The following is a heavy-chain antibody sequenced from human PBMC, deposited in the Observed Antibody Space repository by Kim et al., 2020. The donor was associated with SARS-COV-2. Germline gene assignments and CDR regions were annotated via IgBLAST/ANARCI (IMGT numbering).Heavy chain of an antibody. D-gene: IGHD6-13*01. CDR3: ARGGYTSSWYYFAS. CDR1: VGSISSHY. Sequence: SETLSLTCSVSVGSISSHYWNWIRQPPGKGLEWIGFVYSSANTKYNPSLKSRVTISIDASKSQVSLKLSSVTAADTAVYYCARGGYTSSWYYFASWGQGT. V-gene: IGHV4-59*11. J-gene: IGHJ4*02. CDR2: VYSSANT.